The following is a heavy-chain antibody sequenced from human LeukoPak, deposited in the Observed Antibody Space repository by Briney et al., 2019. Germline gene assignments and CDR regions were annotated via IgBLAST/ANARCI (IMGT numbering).Heavy chain of an antibody. D-gene: IGHD6-13*01. J-gene: IGHJ6*04. CDR3: ARVLLLGYSTNYYYGMDV. CDR1: GGTFSSYA. CDR2: IIPIFGTA. Sequence: SVKVSCKASGGTFSSYAISWVRQAPGQGLEWMGGIIPIFGTANYAQRFQGRVTITADKSTSTAYMELSSLRSEDTAVYYCARVLLLGYSTNYYYGMDVWGKGTTVTVSS. V-gene: IGHV1-69*06.